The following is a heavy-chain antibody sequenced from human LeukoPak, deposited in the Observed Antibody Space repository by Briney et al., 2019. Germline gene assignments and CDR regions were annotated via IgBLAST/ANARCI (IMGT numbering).Heavy chain of an antibody. CDR1: GFTFSSYG. V-gene: IGHV3-48*02. J-gene: IGHJ4*02. D-gene: IGHD2-21*02. CDR3: ARLTVVTATRSLDY. CDR2: ISSSSTTI. Sequence: GGSLRFSCAASGFTFSSYGMHWVRQAPGKGLEWVSHISSSSTTIDYADSVKGRFTISRDNAKNSLYLQMNSLRDEDTAVYYCARLTVVTATRSLDYWGQGTLITVSS.